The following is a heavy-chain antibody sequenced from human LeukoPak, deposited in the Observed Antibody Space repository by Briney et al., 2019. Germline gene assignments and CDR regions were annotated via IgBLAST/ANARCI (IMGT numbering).Heavy chain of an antibody. D-gene: IGHD2-21*01. Sequence: GGSLRLSCAASGFSFTDYILDWVRQAPGKGLEWIGRIRRERNGYTTEFAASVEGRFTISRDDSEKSVYLHMNNVKTEDTAVYFCSREGAQGDQSAFDVWGQGTMVTVSS. J-gene: IGHJ3*01. V-gene: IGHV3-72*01. CDR2: IRRERNGYTT. CDR1: GFSFTDYI. CDR3: SREGAQGDQSAFDV.